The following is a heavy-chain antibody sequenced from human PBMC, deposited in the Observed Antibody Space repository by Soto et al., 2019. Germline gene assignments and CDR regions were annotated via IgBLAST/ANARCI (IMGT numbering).Heavy chain of an antibody. Sequence: EVQLVESGGGLVQPGRSLRLSCAGSGFTFDDYAMHWVRQVPGKGLEWVSGISWNSGGIGFADSVKGRFTISRDNAKNSLYLQMNSLRPEDTAFYYCVKSWGVFGSASFFDHLGKGTLVTVSS. V-gene: IGHV3-9*01. D-gene: IGHD3-16*01. CDR3: VKSWGVFGSASFFDH. CDR1: GFTFDDYA. J-gene: IGHJ4*02. CDR2: ISWNSGGI.